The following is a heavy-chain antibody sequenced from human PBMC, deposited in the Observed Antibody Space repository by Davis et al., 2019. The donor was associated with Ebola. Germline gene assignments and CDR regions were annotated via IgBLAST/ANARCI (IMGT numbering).Heavy chain of an antibody. Sequence: SVKVSCKASGGTFSSYAISWVRQAPGQGLEWMGGIIPIFGTANYAQKFQGRVTITADESTSTAYMELSSLRSDDTAVYYCALEASGGYCSGGSCYLRARYYYGMDVWGQGTTVTVSS. D-gene: IGHD2-15*01. J-gene: IGHJ6*02. CDR1: GGTFSSYA. CDR2: IIPIFGTA. CDR3: ALEASGGYCSGGSCYLRARYYYGMDV. V-gene: IGHV1-69*13.